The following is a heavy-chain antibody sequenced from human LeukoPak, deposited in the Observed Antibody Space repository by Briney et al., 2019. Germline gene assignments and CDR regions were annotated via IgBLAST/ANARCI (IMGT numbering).Heavy chain of an antibody. Sequence: PGRSLRLSCAASGFTFSSYAMHWVRQAPGKGLEWVAVISYDGSKKYYADSVKGRFTISRDNSKNTLYLQMNSLRAEDTAVYYCARDMGHLRFLECLLTNTTGGFDYWGQGTLVTVSS. J-gene: IGHJ4*02. CDR1: GFTFSSYA. CDR2: ISYDGSKK. V-gene: IGHV3-30-3*01. D-gene: IGHD3-3*01. CDR3: ARDMGHLRFLECLLTNTTGGFDY.